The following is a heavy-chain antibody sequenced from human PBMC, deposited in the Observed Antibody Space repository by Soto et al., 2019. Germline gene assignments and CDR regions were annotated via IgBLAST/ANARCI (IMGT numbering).Heavy chain of an antibody. J-gene: IGHJ4*02. Sequence: SETLSLTCTISGGSISVYYWSWIRQPPGQALEWIGYIYDSGSPYYNPSLRSRVIISANTSKNQISLKLTSATAADTAVYYCARGVGSSPPRYWGRGTLVTVS. CDR3: ARGVGSSPPRY. CDR1: GGSISVYY. CDR2: IYDSGSP. D-gene: IGHD1-26*01. V-gene: IGHV4-59*01.